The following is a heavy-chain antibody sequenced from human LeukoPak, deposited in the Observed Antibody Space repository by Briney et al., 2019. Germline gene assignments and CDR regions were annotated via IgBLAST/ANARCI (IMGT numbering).Heavy chain of an antibody. CDR1: GFTFSNYE. V-gene: IGHV3-48*03. D-gene: IGHD2-8*01. J-gene: IGHJ5*02. CDR2: ISGSGSTI. Sequence: AGGSLRLSCAASGFTFSNYEMVWLRQAPGKGLEWISYISGSGSTIYYADSVKGRFTVSRDNAENSLYLHMSSLRAEDTAVYYCARDRIMVLGPYNWFDPWGQGTLVTVSS. CDR3: ARDRIMVLGPYNWFDP.